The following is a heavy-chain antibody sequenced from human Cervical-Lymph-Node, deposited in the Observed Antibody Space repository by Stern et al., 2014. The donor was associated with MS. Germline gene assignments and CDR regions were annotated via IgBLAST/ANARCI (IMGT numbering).Heavy chain of an antibody. D-gene: IGHD5-18*01. V-gene: IGHV1-24*01. J-gene: IGHJ3*01. CDR3: TRAEVYVDTAMVRAFDV. CDR2: FDPGDDET. Sequence: QVQLVESGAEVKKAGASVKVSCKVSGSTLSALSMHWVRQAPGKGLEWMGGFDPGDDETIFAQKFQGRVTMTEDTSTDTAYMELSSLRSEDTAVYYCTRAEVYVDTAMVRAFDVWGQGTMVIVSA. CDR1: GSTLSALS.